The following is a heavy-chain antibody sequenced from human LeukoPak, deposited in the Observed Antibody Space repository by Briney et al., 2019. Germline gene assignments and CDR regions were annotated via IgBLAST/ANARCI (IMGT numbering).Heavy chain of an antibody. CDR2: IYPGDSDT. D-gene: IGHD4-17*01. CDR1: GSSFTSYW. V-gene: IGHV5-51*01. CDR3: ARCPDRDYGDYGGNWFDP. J-gene: IGHJ5*02. Sequence: GGSLQISCKGSGSSFTSYWIGWVRQLPGKGLEWMGIIYPGDSDTRYSPSFQGQVTISADKSISTAYLQWSSLKASDTAMYYCARCPDRDYGDYGGNWFDPWGQGTLVTVSS.